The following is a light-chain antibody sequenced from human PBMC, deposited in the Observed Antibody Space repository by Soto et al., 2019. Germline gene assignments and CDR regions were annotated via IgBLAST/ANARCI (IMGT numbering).Light chain of an antibody. V-gene: IGLV2-8*01. CDR3: SSYTGPNLLV. CDR2: DVS. CDR1: SNDVGGYNS. J-gene: IGLJ1*01. Sequence: QSALTQSPSASWSPGQSGTISCTGTSNDVGGYNSVSWYQQHPGKAPKVMIYDVSKRPSGVPDRFSGSKSGNTASLTVSALQAEDEADYYCSSYTGPNLLVFGTGTKVTAL.